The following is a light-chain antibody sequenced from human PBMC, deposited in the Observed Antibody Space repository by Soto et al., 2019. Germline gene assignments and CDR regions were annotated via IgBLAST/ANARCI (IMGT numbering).Light chain of an antibody. Sequence: DIQMTQSPSTLSASLGDRVTITCRASQSISRWLAWYQQKPGKAPQLLISDVSSLERGLPSRFSCSVSGTEFSLTISSLQPDFFATYHCQQYETYSQWTCGQWTTVAI. CDR2: DVS. CDR1: QSISRW. V-gene: IGKV1-5*01. J-gene: IGKJ1*01. CDR3: QQYETYSQWT.